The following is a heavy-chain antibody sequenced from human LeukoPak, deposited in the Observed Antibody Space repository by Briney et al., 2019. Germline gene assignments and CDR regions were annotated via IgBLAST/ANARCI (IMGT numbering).Heavy chain of an antibody. CDR3: AKSFYGVNPYPGVFDI. J-gene: IGHJ3*02. Sequence: QPGGSLRLSCAASGFTFSRYWMHWVRQTPGKGLEWVSVISGSGGSTYYADSVKGRFTISRDNSKNTLYLQMNSLRAEDTAVYYCAKSFYGVNPYPGVFDIWGQGTMVTVSS. D-gene: IGHD4-23*01. V-gene: IGHV3-23*01. CDR1: GFTFSRYW. CDR2: ISGSGGST.